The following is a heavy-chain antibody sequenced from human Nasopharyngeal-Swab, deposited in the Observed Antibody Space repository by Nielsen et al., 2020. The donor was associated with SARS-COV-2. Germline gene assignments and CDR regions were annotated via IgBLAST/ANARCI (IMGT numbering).Heavy chain of an antibody. J-gene: IGHJ6*03. V-gene: IGHV6-1*01. D-gene: IGHD4-17*01. CDR3: ARARGAYGDYYYYYYTDV. Sequence: WIRQSPSRGLEWLGRTYCRSKWYNDYAVSVKSRMTINPDTSKNQFSLHLNSVTPEDTAVYYCARARGAYGDYYYYYYTDVWGKGTTVTVSS. CDR2: TYCRSKWYN.